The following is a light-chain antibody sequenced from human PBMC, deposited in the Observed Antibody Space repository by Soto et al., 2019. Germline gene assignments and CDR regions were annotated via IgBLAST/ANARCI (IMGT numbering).Light chain of an antibody. Sequence: EIVLTQSPGTLSLSPGERATLSCRASQSVSSSYLAWYQQKPGLAPRLLIYGTSSRATAIPDRFSGSGSGTDFTLTISRLEPEDFAVYYCQQYGSSSWTFGQGTKVDIK. V-gene: IGKV3-20*01. CDR1: QSVSSSY. J-gene: IGKJ1*01. CDR3: QQYGSSSWT. CDR2: GTS.